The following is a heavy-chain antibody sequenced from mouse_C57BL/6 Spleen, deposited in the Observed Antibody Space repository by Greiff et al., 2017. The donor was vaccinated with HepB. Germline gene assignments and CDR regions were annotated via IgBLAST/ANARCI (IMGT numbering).Heavy chain of an antibody. V-gene: IGHV5-16*01. CDR2: INYDGSST. CDR3: AGGATYYSSSDDLYYFDY. Sequence: EVKLVESEGGLVQPGSSMKLSCTASGFTFSDYYMAWVRQVPEKGLEWVANINYDGSSTYYLDSLKSRFIISRDNAKNILYLQMSSLKSEDTATYYCAGGATYYSSSDDLYYFDYWGQGTTLTVSS. D-gene: IGHD1-1*01. J-gene: IGHJ2*01. CDR1: GFTFSDYY.